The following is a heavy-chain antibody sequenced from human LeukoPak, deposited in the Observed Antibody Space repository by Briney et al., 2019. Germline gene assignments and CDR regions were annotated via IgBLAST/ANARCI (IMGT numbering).Heavy chain of an antibody. CDR1: GFTFSNYA. CDR3: ATDYGDSPAY. J-gene: IGHJ4*02. Sequence: GGSLRLSCVASGFTFSNYAMSWVRQAPGKGLEWVSAISVSGGNTFYADSVKGRFTISRDNSKNTLYLQMNSLRAEDTAVYYCATDYGDSPAYWGQGTLVTVSS. CDR2: ISVSGGNT. D-gene: IGHD4-17*01. V-gene: IGHV3-23*01.